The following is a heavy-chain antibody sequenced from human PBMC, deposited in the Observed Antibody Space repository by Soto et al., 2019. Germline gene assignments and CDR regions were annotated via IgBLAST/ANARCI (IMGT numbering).Heavy chain of an antibody. J-gene: IGHJ5*02. CDR2: ISAYNGNT. V-gene: IGHV1-18*01. Sequence: QVQLVQSGAEVKKPGASVKVSCKASGFTFSNYGITWLRQVPGQGLEWMGWISAYNGNTVHAQEYQGRLTMTTDTSTSTAYMELRSLRPDDTAVYYCARPQNDILTDSYTNYFDPWGQGTLVTVSS. CDR1: GFTFSNYG. CDR3: ARPQNDILTDSYTNYFDP. D-gene: IGHD3-9*01.